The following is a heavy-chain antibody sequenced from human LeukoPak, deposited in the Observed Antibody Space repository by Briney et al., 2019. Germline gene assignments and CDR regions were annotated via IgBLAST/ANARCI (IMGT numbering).Heavy chain of an antibody. D-gene: IGHD2-2*01. J-gene: IGHJ3*02. CDR2: ISGSGGST. V-gene: IGHV3-23*01. CDR1: GFTFSSYA. Sequence: GGSLRLSCAASGFTFSSYAMSWVRQAPGKGLEWVSAISGSGGSTYYADSVKGRFTISRDNSKNTLYLQMNSLRAEDTAVYCCAKEVDCSSTSCYGAFDIWGQGTMVTVSS. CDR3: AKEVDCSSTSCYGAFDI.